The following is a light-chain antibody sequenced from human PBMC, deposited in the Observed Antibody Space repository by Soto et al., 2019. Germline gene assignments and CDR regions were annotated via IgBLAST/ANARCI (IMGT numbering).Light chain of an antibody. J-gene: IGKJ1*01. CDR2: GAS. Sequence: EIVLTQSPGTLSLSPGERATLSCRASQSVTSSYLAWYQQKPGQAPRLLIYGASTRATGIPARFSGSGSGTDFTLTISRLEPEDFAVYYCQHYGDSRTFGQGTKVDIK. CDR3: QHYGDSRT. CDR1: QSVTSSY. V-gene: IGKV3-20*01.